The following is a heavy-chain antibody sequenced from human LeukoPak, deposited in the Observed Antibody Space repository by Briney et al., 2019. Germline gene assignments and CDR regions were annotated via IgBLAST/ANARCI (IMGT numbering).Heavy chain of an antibody. CDR2: ISGSGGST. CDR1: GFTFSTHA. V-gene: IGHV3-23*01. J-gene: IGHJ3*02. CDR3: AKGGLGYCSSTSCYRLAAFDI. D-gene: IGHD2-2*01. Sequence: GGSLRLSCAASGFTFSTHAMSWVRQAPGKGLEWVSAISGSGGSTYYADSVRGRFTISRDNSKNTLYLQMNSLRAEDTAVYYCAKGGLGYCSSTSCYRLAAFDIWGQGTMVTVSS.